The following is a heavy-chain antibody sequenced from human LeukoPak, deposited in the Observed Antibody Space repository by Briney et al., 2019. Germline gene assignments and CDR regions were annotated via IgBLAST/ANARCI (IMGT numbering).Heavy chain of an antibody. CDR2: ISTNGNTI. Sequence: PGGSLRLSCAASGFTFSSYEMNWVRQAPGKGLEWVSYISTNGNTIYDADSVKGRFTISRDNAKNSLYLQMNSLRAEDTAVYYCARRSHMTYGCFDYWGQGTLVTVSS. J-gene: IGHJ4*02. D-gene: IGHD3-10*01. CDR1: GFTFSSYE. CDR3: ARRSHMTYGCFDY. V-gene: IGHV3-48*03.